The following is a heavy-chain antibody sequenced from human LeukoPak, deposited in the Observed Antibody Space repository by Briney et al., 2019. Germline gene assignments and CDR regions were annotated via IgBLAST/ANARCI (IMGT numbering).Heavy chain of an antibody. Sequence: PGGSLRLSWAASGFTFSSYAMSWVSQAPGKGLEWVSAIRGSGGSTYYADSVKDWLTLSRDNSKNTLYLQMNSLRAEDTAVYYCAREGDGYNSPIDYWGRGTLVTVSS. CDR1: GFTFSSYA. J-gene: IGHJ4*02. V-gene: IGHV3-23*01. CDR3: AREGDGYNSPIDY. CDR2: IRGSGGST. D-gene: IGHD5-24*01.